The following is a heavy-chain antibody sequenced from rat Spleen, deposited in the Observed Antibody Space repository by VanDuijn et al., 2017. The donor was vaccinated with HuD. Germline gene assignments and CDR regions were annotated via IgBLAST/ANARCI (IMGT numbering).Heavy chain of an antibody. D-gene: IGHD4-3*01. V-gene: IGHV5-29*01. CDR3: AVAGYGY. CDR1: GFTFSDHY. J-gene: IGHJ2*01. CDR2: ISYDGDNT. Sequence: EVQLVESDGGLVQPGRSLKLSCVASGFTFSDHYMAWVRQAPTKGLEWVATISYDGDNTYYRDSVRGRFTISRDNAENTAYLQMNSLWSEDTATYYCAVAGYGYWGQGVVVTVSS.